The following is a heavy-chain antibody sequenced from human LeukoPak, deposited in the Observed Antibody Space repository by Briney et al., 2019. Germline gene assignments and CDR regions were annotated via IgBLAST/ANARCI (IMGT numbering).Heavy chain of an antibody. V-gene: IGHV4-34*01. Sequence: SETLSLTCAVYGGSFSGYYWSWIRQPPGKGLEWIGEINHSGSTNYNPSLKSRVTISVDTSKNQFSLKLSSVTAADTAVYYCARDMGPGYVWGSYRYYFDYWGQGTLVTVSS. CDR2: INHSGST. CDR3: ARDMGPGYVWGSYRYYFDY. J-gene: IGHJ4*02. D-gene: IGHD3-16*02. CDR1: GGSFSGYY.